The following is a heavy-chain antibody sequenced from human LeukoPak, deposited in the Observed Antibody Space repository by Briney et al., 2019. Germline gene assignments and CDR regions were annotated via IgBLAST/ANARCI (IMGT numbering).Heavy chain of an antibody. J-gene: IGHJ3*02. D-gene: IGHD3-10*01. CDR2: IKQDGSEK. CDR1: GFTFSSYW. CDR3: SRDALLLWFGELSAFDI. V-gene: IGHV3-7*01. Sequence: GGSLRLSCAASGFTFSSYWMSWVRQAPGKGLEWVANIKQDGSEKYYVDSVKGRFTISRDNAKNSLYLQMNSLRAEDTAVYYCSRDALLLWFGELSAFDIWGQGTMVTVSS.